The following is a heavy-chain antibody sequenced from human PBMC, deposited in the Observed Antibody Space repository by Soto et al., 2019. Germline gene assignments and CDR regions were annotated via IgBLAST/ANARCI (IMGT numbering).Heavy chain of an antibody. CDR2: IYYSGTT. CDR3: AARVGATPPIT. V-gene: IGHV4-61*01. D-gene: IGHD1-26*01. Sequence: QVQLEESGPGLVKPSETLSLRCTVSGGSVSSDSYHWCWVRQPPGKGLEWIGNIYYSGTTNYNPSLESRVSMSVDTSKNQFSLKLSSVTAADTAVYCCAARVGATPPITWGQGTLLIVSS. CDR1: GGSVSSDSYH. J-gene: IGHJ5*02.